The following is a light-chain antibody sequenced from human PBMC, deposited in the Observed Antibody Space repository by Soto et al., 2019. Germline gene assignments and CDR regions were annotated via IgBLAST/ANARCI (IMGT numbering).Light chain of an antibody. CDR1: QSVSGK. V-gene: IGKV3-15*01. CDR3: QQYTNWPPVI. CDR2: AAS. Sequence: ETVMTQSPATLSVSPGERVTLSCRASQSVSGKVAWYQQKPGQPPSLLIYAASTRATGVPARFSGSGSGTDFTLTITSLQSEDFAVYFCQQYTNWPPVIFGGGTKVEIK. J-gene: IGKJ4*01.